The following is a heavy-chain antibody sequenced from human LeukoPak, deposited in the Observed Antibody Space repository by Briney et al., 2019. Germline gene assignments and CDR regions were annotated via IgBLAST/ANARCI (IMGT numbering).Heavy chain of an antibody. Sequence: GGSLRLSCAASGFTFSSYSMNWVRQAPGKGLEWASSISSSSSYIYYADSVKGRFTISRDKSKNTLFLQMTSLRAEDTAIYYCASTGMRSSAFDVWGQGTGVTVSS. CDR2: ISSSSSYI. V-gene: IGHV3-21*04. CDR1: GFTFSSYS. D-gene: IGHD1-1*01. J-gene: IGHJ3*01. CDR3: ASTGMRSSAFDV.